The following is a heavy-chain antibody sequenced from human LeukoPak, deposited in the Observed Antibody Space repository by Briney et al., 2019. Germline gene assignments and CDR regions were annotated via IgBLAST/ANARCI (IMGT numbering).Heavy chain of an antibody. CDR1: GGSISSYY. D-gene: IGHD3-22*01. CDR3: ARHNYDSSGYTIGFDY. Sequence: SETLSLTCTVSGGSISSYYWSWIRQPPGKGLEWIGYIYYSGSTYYNPSLKSRVTISVDTSKNQFSLKLSSVTAADTAVYHCARHNYDSSGYTIGFDYWGQGTLVTVSS. J-gene: IGHJ4*02. CDR2: IYYSGST. V-gene: IGHV4-59*04.